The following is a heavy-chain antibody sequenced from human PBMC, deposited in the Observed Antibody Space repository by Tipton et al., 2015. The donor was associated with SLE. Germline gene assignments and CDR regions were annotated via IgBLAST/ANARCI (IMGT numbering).Heavy chain of an antibody. V-gene: IGHV4-38-2*02. D-gene: IGHD6-19*01. CDR3: AKTVAGAAYLFDL. Sequence: TLSFTCTVSAYSITNGYYWGWIRQSPGKGLEWIGSFYHSGTTYYNPSLKSRLTMSLDTSKNQFSLKLSSVTAADTAVYYCAKTVAGAAYLFDLWGQGTLVTVSS. J-gene: IGHJ5*02. CDR2: FYHSGTT. CDR1: AYSITNGYY.